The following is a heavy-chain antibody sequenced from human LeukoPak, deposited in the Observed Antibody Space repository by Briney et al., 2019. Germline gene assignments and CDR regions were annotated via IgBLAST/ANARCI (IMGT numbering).Heavy chain of an antibody. V-gene: IGHV1-69*06. CDR1: GGTFSSYA. CDR3: ARVSCSSTSCYHWFDP. D-gene: IGHD2-2*01. CDR2: IIPIFGTA. J-gene: IGHJ5*02. Sequence: SVKVSCKASGGTFSSYAIGWVRQAPGQGLEWMGGIIPIFGTANYAQKFQGRVTITADKSTSTAYMELSSLRSEDTAVYYCARVSCSSTSCYHWFDPWGQGTLVTVSS.